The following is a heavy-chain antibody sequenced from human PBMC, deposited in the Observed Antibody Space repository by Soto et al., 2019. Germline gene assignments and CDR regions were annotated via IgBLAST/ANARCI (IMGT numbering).Heavy chain of an antibody. V-gene: IGHV4-30-2*01. J-gene: IGHJ5*02. Sequence: TLSLTCAVSGGSISSGGYSWSWIRQPPGKGLEWIGYIYHSGSTFYNPSLKSRVTISIDKSKNQFSLRLGSVTAADTAVYYCARVVVPRPIWRYNLFDPCGQGTLVIVSS. CDR3: ARVVVPRPIWRYNLFDP. D-gene: IGHD2-2*01. CDR2: IYHSGST. CDR1: GGSISSGGYS.